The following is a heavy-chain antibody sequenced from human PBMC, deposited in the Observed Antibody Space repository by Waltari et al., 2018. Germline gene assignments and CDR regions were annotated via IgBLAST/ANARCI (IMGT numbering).Heavy chain of an antibody. D-gene: IGHD3-22*01. CDR1: GFIFSSYG. J-gene: IGHJ4*02. CDR2: IRYDGSEK. CDR3: ARRYYYDSSQDY. V-gene: IGHV3-30*02. Sequence: QVQLVESGGGVVQPGGSLRLSCAASGFIFSSYGMHWVRQAPGKGLEWVAFIRYDGSEKYYVDSVKGRFTISRDNAKNSLYLQMNSLRAEDTAVYYCARRYYYDSSQDYWGQGTLVTVSS.